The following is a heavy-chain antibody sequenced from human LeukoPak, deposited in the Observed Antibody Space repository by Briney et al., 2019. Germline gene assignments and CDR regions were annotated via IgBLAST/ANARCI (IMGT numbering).Heavy chain of an antibody. CDR3: ARGVASSSFPFGY. D-gene: IGHD6-13*01. CDR1: GFTFSSYS. CDR2: ISSSNSYI. J-gene: IGHJ4*02. Sequence: GGSLRLSCAASGFTFSSYSMNWVRQAPGKGLEWVSSISSSNSYIYYADSVKGRFTISRDNAKNSLYLQMNSLRAEDTAVDYGARGVASSSFPFGYWVGGSLVTVSS. V-gene: IGHV3-21*01.